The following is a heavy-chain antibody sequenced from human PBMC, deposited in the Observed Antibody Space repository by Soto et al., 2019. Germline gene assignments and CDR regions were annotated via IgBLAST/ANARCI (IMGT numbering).Heavy chain of an antibody. J-gene: IGHJ4*02. CDR3: PRLNPLRYLDY. Sequence: SETLSLTCTVSGGSVSSGSHSWSWIRQPPGKGLEWIGYIYHSGSTNYNPSLKSRTTISVDTSKNHFSLILRSVTAADTAVYYCPRLNPLRYLDYWGQGSLVTVSS. CDR1: GGSVSSGSHS. V-gene: IGHV4-61*03. CDR2: IYHSGST.